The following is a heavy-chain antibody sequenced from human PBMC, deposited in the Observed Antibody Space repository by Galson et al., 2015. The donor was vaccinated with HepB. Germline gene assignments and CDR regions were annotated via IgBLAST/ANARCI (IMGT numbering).Heavy chain of an antibody. V-gene: IGHV1-18*01. J-gene: IGHJ2*01. CDR2: ISAYNGNT. D-gene: IGHD2-21*01. Sequence: LEWMGWISAYNGNTNYAQKLQGRVTMTTDTSTSTAYMELSSLRSEDTAVYYCAGPLGVPYCGGDCWGYDWYFDLWGRGTLVTVSS. CDR3: AGPLGVPYCGGDCWGYDWYFDL.